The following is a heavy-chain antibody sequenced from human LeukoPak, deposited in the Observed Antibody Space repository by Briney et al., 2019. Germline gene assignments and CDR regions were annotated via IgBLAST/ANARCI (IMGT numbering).Heavy chain of an antibody. V-gene: IGHV3-23*01. CDR1: GYTFSSYA. CDR2: ICCSGGST. D-gene: IGHD4-23*01. Sequence: GVSLRLSCASSGYTFSSYAMIGVRQAPGKGLEWVSAICCSGGSTYYADSVKGRFTISGDNSKNTLYLQMNSLRAEDTAVYYCAKMFGYGGNQPEDLIDYWGQGTLVTVPS. CDR3: AKMFGYGGNQPEDLIDY. J-gene: IGHJ4*02.